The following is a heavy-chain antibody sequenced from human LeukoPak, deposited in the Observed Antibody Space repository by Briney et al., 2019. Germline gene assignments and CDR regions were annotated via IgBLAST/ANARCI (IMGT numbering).Heavy chain of an antibody. CDR3: AKAPPRSGWYAGIDY. Sequence: GGSLRLSCAASGFTVSSNYMSWVRQAPGKGLEWVSVIYSGGSTYYADSVKGRFTISRDNSKNTLYLQMNSLRAEDTAVYYCAKAPPRSGWYAGIDYWGQGTLVTVSS. CDR2: IYSGGST. D-gene: IGHD6-19*01. CDR1: GFTVSSNY. J-gene: IGHJ4*02. V-gene: IGHV3-66*01.